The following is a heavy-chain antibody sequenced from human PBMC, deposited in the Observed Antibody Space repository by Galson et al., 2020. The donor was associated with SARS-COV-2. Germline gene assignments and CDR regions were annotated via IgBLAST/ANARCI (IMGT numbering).Heavy chain of an antibody. J-gene: IGHJ4*02. CDR3: AKDDSHDYVDLLIDY. Sequence: QLGESLKISCAASGFTFSSYGMHWVRQAPGKGLEWVAVISYDGSNKYYADSVKGRFTISRDNSKNTLYLQMNSLRVEDTAVYYCAKDDSHDYVDLLIDYWGQGTLVTVSS. CDR1: GFTFSSYG. V-gene: IGHV3-30*18. D-gene: IGHD4-17*01. CDR2: ISYDGSNK.